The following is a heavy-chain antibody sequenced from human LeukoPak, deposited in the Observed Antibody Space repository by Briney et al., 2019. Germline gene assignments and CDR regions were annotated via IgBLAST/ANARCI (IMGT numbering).Heavy chain of an antibody. CDR2: INHSGST. CDR3: ARGAGRITMVRGVLVLNWFDP. CDR1: GGSFSGYY. Sequence: PSETLSLTCAVYGGSFSGYYWSWIRQPPGKGLEWIGEINHSGSTNYNPSLKSRVTISVDTSKNQFSLKLSSVTAADTAVYYCARGAGRITMVRGVLVLNWFDPWGQGTLVTVSS. V-gene: IGHV4-34*01. J-gene: IGHJ5*02. D-gene: IGHD3-10*01.